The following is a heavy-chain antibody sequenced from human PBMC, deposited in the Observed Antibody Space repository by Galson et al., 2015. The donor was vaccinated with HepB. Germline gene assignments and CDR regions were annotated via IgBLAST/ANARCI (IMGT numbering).Heavy chain of an antibody. D-gene: IGHD6-13*01. Sequence: SVKVSCKASEYTFTSYNMHGVRQAPGQGLEWRGIINPSGGSTSYAQKLQGRVTMTRDTSTSTVYMELSSLRSEDTAVYYCARGEGIAAVEPHYWGQGTLVAVSS. V-gene: IGHV1-46*04. CDR3: ARGEGIAAVEPHY. CDR2: INPSGGST. J-gene: IGHJ4*02. CDR1: EYTFTSYN.